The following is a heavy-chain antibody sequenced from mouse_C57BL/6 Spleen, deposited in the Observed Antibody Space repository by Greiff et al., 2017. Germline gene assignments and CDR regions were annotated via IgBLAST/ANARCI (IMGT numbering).Heavy chain of an antibody. V-gene: IGHV1-54*01. CDR2: LNPGSGGT. CDR3: ARSRDYGSPLFAY. D-gene: IGHD1-1*01. Sequence: VQLQQSGAELVRPGTSVKVSCKASGYAFTNYLIEWVKQRPGQGLEWIGVLNPGSGGTNYNEKFKGKATLTADKSSSTAYMQLSSLTSEDSAVYYCARSRDYGSPLFAYWGQVTLVTVSA. CDR1: GYAFTNYL. J-gene: IGHJ3*01.